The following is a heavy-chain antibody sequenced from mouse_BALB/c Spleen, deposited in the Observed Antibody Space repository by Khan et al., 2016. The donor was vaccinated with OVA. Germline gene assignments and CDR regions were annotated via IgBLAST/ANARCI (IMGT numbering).Heavy chain of an antibody. Sequence: QIQLVQSGPELKKPGETVKISCKASGYTLTNYGMNWVKQAPGKGLKWMGWINTYTGEPTYAEDFKGRIAFSLETSASTTYLQINNLKNEDTATYFCVRSNGNDWFAYWGQGTLVTVSA. CDR2: INTYTGEP. D-gene: IGHD2-1*01. CDR3: VRSNGNDWFAY. CDR1: GYTLTNYG. J-gene: IGHJ3*01. V-gene: IGHV9-3-1*01.